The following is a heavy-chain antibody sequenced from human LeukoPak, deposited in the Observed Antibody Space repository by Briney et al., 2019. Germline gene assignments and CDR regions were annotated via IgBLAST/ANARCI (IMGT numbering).Heavy chain of an antibody. J-gene: IGHJ4*02. V-gene: IGHV3-30*03. CDR1: GFTFSNYG. Sequence: PGGSLRLSCAASGFTFSNYGVHWVRQAPGKGLEWVAVISYDGSDKYYADSVKGRFTISRDNSKNTQYLQMNSLRVEDTAVYYCASGKYSTSSLDYWGQGTLVTVSS. CDR2: ISYDGSDK. D-gene: IGHD6-6*01. CDR3: ASGKYSTSSLDY.